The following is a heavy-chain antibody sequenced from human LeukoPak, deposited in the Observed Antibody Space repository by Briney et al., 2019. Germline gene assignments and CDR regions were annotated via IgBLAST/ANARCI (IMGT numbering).Heavy chain of an antibody. D-gene: IGHD3-10*01. CDR1: GYSFTSYW. CDR2: IYPGDSDT. J-gene: IGHJ6*03. V-gene: IGHV5-51*01. CDR3: ARNRYDSGSGGYYYMDV. Sequence: GESLKISCQGSGYSFTSYWIGWVRQMPGKGLEWMGIIYPGDSDTRYSPSFQGQVTISADKSISTAYLQWSSLKASDTAMYYCARNRYDSGSGGYYYMDVWGKGTTVTVSS.